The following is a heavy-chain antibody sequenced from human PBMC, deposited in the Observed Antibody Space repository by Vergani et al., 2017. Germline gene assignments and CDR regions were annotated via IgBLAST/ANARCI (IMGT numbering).Heavy chain of an antibody. V-gene: IGHV3-30*18. CDR3: AKATAAGFY. D-gene: IGHD6-13*01. J-gene: IGHJ4*02. CDR1: GFTFSSYG. CDR2: ISYDGSNK. Sequence: QVQLVESGGGVVQPGRSLRLSCAASGFTFSSYGMHWVRQAPGKGLEWVAVISYDGSNKYYADSVKGRFTISRDNSKNTLYLQMNSLRAEDTAVYYCAKATAAGFYWGQGTLVTVSS.